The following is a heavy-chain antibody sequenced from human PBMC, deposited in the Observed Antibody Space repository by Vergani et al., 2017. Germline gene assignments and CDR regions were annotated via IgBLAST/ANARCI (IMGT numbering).Heavy chain of an antibody. V-gene: IGHV1-2*02. Sequence: QVQLVQSGAEVKKPGASVKVSCKASGYTFTGYYMHWVRQAPGQGLEWMGWINPNSGGTNYAQILQGRVTMTTDTSTSTAYMELRSLRSDDTAVYYCARAPNIVVVTATLDYWGQGTLVTVSS. D-gene: IGHD2-21*02. CDR3: ARAPNIVVVTATLDY. CDR1: GYTFTGYY. J-gene: IGHJ4*02. CDR2: INPNSGGT.